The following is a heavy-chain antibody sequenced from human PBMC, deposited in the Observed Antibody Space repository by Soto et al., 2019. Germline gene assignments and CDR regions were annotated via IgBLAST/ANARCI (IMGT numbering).Heavy chain of an antibody. CDR3: AKDRPRSYGSGYPLGYFDY. J-gene: IGHJ4*02. Sequence: PGGSLRLSCAASGFTFSSCAMSWVRQAPGKGLEWVSGISGSGGGTYYADSVKGRFTISRDNSKNTLYLQMNSLRAEDTAVYYCAKDRPRSYGSGYPLGYFDYWGQGTLVTVSS. V-gene: IGHV3-23*01. D-gene: IGHD3-22*01. CDR2: ISGSGGGT. CDR1: GFTFSSCA.